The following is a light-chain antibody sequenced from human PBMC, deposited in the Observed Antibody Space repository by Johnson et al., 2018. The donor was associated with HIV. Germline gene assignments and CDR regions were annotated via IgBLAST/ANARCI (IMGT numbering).Light chain of an antibody. CDR2: DNN. Sequence: QSVLTQPPSVSAAPGQKVTISCSGTSSNIGNHYVSWYQLLPGTAPKLLIYDNNQRPSGIPDRFSVSKSGTSATLGITGLQTGDEADYYCGTWDSSLSAGYVFGTGTKVTV. CDR1: SSNIGNHY. CDR3: GTWDSSLSAGYV. V-gene: IGLV1-51*01. J-gene: IGLJ1*01.